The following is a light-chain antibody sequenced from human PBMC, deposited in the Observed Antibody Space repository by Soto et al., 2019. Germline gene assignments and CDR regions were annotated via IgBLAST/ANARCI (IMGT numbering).Light chain of an antibody. CDR2: DAS. J-gene: IGKJ4*01. CDR3: QQRSSWPLT. V-gene: IGKV3-11*01. Sequence: EIVLTQSPVTLSLSPGERATLSCRASQSVSTSLAWYQQKPGQALRLLIYDASSRASGIPARFSGTGSGTDFTLTISSLEPEDFAVYYCQQRSSWPLTFGGGTKVEIK. CDR1: QSVSTS.